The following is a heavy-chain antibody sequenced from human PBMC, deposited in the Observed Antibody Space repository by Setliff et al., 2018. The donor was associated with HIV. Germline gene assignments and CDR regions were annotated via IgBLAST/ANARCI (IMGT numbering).Heavy chain of an antibody. Sequence: LSLTCTVSGGSIDSGNYDWNWVRQPGGKGLERIGRIYTRGSTKYSPTFESRVTMSLDTSKNQFSLNLRSVTAADTALYYCVRSGCNGNICYDSRGWLDSWGQGTPVTVSS. D-gene: IGHD5-12*01. CDR2: IYTRGST. J-gene: IGHJ5*01. CDR1: GGSIDSGNYD. CDR3: VRSGCNGNICYDSRGWLDS. V-gene: IGHV4-61*02.